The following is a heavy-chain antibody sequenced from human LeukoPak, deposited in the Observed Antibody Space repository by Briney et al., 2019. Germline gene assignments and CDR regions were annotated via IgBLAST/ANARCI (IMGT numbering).Heavy chain of an antibody. Sequence: ASVKVSCKASGFTFTNYGITWVRQAPGQGIEWMGWISGDNGKTNYAQKLQGRVTMTTDTSTRTVYMELRSLRSDDTAVYYCARRSIDYYYYFGMDVWGQGTTVTVSS. CDR2: ISGDNGKT. V-gene: IGHV1-18*01. D-gene: IGHD2-21*01. J-gene: IGHJ6*02. CDR1: GFTFTNYG. CDR3: ARRSIDYYYYFGMDV.